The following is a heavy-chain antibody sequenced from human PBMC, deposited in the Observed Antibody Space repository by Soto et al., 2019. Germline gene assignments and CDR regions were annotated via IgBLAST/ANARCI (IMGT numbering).Heavy chain of an antibody. V-gene: IGHV3-23*01. Sequence: PGGSLRLSCAASGFTFSSYAMSWVRQAPGKGLEWVSAISGSGGSTYYADSVKGRFTISRDNSKNTLYLQMNSLRAEETAVYYCAKDPSLTGNGRYYYYYGMDVWGQGTTVTVSS. CDR3: AKDPSLTGNGRYYYYYGMDV. CDR1: GFTFSSYA. D-gene: IGHD3-9*01. CDR2: ISGSGGST. J-gene: IGHJ6*02.